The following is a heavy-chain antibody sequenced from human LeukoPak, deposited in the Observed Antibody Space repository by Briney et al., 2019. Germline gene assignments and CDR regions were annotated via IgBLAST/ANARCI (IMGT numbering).Heavy chain of an antibody. D-gene: IGHD3-3*01. CDR2: IKQDGSEK. J-gene: IGHJ3*02. Sequence: GGSLRLSCAASGFTVSNNYMSWVRQAPGKGLEWVANIKQDGSEKYYVDSVKGRFTISRDNAKNSLYLQMNSLRAEDTAVYYCARVKYYDFWSGNDAFDIWGQGTMVTVSS. CDR1: GFTVSNNY. CDR3: ARVKYYDFWSGNDAFDI. V-gene: IGHV3-7*01.